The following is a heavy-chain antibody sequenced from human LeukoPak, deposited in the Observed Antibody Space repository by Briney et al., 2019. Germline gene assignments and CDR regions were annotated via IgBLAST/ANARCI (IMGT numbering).Heavy chain of an antibody. V-gene: IGHV1-2*02. CDR2: INPNSGGT. Sequence: APVKVSCKASGYTFTGYYMHWVRQAPGQGLEWMGWINPNSGGTNYAQKFQGRVTMTSDTSISTAYMELSRLRSDDTAVYYCARVVPYYDILTGYYSYYFDYWGQGTLVTVSS. CDR3: ARVVPYYDILTGYYSYYFDY. CDR1: GYTFTGYY. D-gene: IGHD3-9*01. J-gene: IGHJ4*02.